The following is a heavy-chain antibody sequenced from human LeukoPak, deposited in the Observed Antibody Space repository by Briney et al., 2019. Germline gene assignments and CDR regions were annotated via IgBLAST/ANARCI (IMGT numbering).Heavy chain of an antibody. D-gene: IGHD3-9*01. V-gene: IGHV4-59*08. CDR2: IYYSGST. J-gene: IGHJ4*02. Sequence: WETLSLTCTVSGGSISSYYWSWIRQPPGKGLEWIGYIYYSGSTKYNPSLKSRVTISVDTSKNQFSLKLSSVTAAETAVYYCARHSPTLTGYPFDYWGQGTLVTVSS. CDR3: ARHSPTLTGYPFDY. CDR1: GGSISSYY.